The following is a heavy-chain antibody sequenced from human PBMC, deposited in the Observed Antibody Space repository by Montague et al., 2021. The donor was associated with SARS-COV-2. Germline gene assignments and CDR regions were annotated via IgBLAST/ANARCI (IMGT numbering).Heavy chain of an antibody. Sequence: SETLSLTCSVSGDSFTYFYWSWIRQSPGKGLEWIGYISSTGSTNYNPSFKSQFTISVDTSENQFSPKVTSVTAADTAVYYYARKVALADCFDFWGHGTLVTVSS. V-gene: IGHV4-59*01. J-gene: IGHJ4*01. CDR3: ARKVALADCFDF. CDR2: ISSTGST. CDR1: GDSFTYFY. D-gene: IGHD5-12*01.